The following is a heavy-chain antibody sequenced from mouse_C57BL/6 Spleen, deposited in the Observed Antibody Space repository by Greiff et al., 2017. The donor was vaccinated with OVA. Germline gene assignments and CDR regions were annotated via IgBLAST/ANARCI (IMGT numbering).Heavy chain of an antibody. Sequence: VQLQQSGPELVKPGDSVKISCKASGYSFTGYFMNWVMQSHGKSLEWIGRINPYNGDTFYNQKFKGKATLTVDKSSSTAHMELRSLTSEDSAVYYCARLYDGYLGFAYWGQGTLVTVSA. J-gene: IGHJ3*01. CDR3: ARLYDGYLGFAY. V-gene: IGHV1-20*01. CDR1: GYSFTGYF. CDR2: INPYNGDT. D-gene: IGHD2-3*01.